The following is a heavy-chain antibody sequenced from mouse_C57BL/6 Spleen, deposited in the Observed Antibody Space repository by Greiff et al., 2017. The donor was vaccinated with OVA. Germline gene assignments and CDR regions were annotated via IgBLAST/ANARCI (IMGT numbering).Heavy chain of an antibody. CDR1: GFTFSSYA. Sequence: DVMLVESGGGLVKPGGSLKLSCAASGFTFSSYAMSWVRQTPEKRLEWVATISDGGSYTYYPDNVKGRFTISRDNAKNNLYLQMSHLKSEDTAMYYCARDEYYGSSPDYWGQGTTLTVSS. D-gene: IGHD1-1*01. J-gene: IGHJ2*01. CDR2: ISDGGSYT. V-gene: IGHV5-4*01. CDR3: ARDEYYGSSPDY.